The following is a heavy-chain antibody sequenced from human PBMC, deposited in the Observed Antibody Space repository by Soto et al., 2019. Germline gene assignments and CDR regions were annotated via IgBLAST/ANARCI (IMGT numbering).Heavy chain of an antibody. Sequence: SETLSLTCTVSAAFISCYYWSWIRQPAGKGLEWIGRIYTSGSTKYSPSLKSRATMSVDTSKKQFSLKLNSVTAADTAVYYCARESTVAGTDNWFDSWGQGTLVTVSS. CDR2: IYTSGST. V-gene: IGHV4-4*07. D-gene: IGHD6-13*01. J-gene: IGHJ5*01. CDR3: ARESTVAGTDNWFDS. CDR1: AAFISCYY.